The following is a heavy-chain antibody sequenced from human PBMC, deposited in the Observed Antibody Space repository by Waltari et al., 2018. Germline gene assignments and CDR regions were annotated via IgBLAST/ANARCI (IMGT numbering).Heavy chain of an antibody. V-gene: IGHV3-30*16. Sequence: QVQLVESGGGVVQPGRSLRLSCAASGFTFSSYAMHWVRQAHGKGLEWVAVISYDGSNKYYADSVKGRFTISRDNSKNTLYLQMNSLRAEDTAVYYCARDQGLLTVYYYYYGMDVWGQGTTVTVSS. CDR2: ISYDGSNK. D-gene: IGHD2-15*01. CDR3: ARDQGLLTVYYYYYGMDV. J-gene: IGHJ6*02. CDR1: GFTFSSYA.